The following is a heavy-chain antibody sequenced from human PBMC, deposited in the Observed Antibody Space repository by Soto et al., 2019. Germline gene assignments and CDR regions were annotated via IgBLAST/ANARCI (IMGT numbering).Heavy chain of an antibody. CDR3: TTGPPHVLWFIGEEAFDI. J-gene: IGHJ3*02. CDR2: IKSKTDGGTT. D-gene: IGHD3-10*01. V-gene: IGHV3-15*01. CDR1: GFTFSNAW. Sequence: EVQLVESGGGLVKPGGSLRLSCAASGFTFSNAWMSWVRQAPGKGLEWVGRIKSKTDGGTTDYAAPVKGRFTISRDDSKNTLYLQMNSLKTEDTAVYYCTTGPPHVLWFIGEEAFDIWGQGTMVTVSS.